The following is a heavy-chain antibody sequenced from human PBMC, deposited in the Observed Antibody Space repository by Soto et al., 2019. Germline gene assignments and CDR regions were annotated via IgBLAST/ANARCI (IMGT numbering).Heavy chain of an antibody. V-gene: IGHV1-18*01. CDR3: ARVPNFWGPWSPPPND. J-gene: IGHJ4*02. D-gene: IGHD3-16*01. Sequence: GASVKVSCKASGYTFTSYGISWVRQAPGQGLEWMGWISAYNGNTNYAQKLQGRVTMTTDTSTSTAYMELRSLRSDDTAVYYCARVPNFWGPWSPPPNDWGQGTLVTVSS. CDR2: ISAYNGNT. CDR1: GYTFTSYG.